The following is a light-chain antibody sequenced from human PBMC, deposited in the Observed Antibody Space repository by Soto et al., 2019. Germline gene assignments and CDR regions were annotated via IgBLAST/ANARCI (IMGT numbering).Light chain of an antibody. V-gene: IGLV2-18*02. J-gene: IGLJ3*02. CDR1: SSDVGSYNR. Sequence: QSVLTQPPSVSGSPGQSVTISCTGTSSDVGSYNRVSWYQQPPGTAPKLMICQVSNRPSGVPDRFSGPKSGNTASLTISGLQAEDEADYYCSSYTSSGTWVFGGGTKLTVL. CDR3: SSYTSSGTWV. CDR2: QVS.